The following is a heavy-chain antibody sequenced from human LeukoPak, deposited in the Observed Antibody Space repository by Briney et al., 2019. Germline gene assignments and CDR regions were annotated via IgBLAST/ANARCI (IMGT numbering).Heavy chain of an antibody. Sequence: GRSLRLSCAASGFTYSSYAMHWVRQAPGKGLEWVAVISYDGSNKYYADSVKGRFTISRDNSKNTLYLQMNSLRADDTAVYYCARYSSSSYYYYYYMDVWGKGTTVTVSS. CDR2: ISYDGSNK. V-gene: IGHV3-30*04. CDR1: GFTYSSYA. J-gene: IGHJ6*03. CDR3: ARYSSSSYYYYYYMDV. D-gene: IGHD6-6*01.